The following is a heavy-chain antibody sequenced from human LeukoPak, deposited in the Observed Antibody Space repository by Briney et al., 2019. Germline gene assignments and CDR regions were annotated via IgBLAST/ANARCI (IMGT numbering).Heavy chain of an antibody. CDR1: GYTFTGYY. J-gene: IGHJ4*02. CDR2: INPNSGGT. Sequence: GASVTVSCKASGYTFTGYYMHWVRQAPGQGLEWMGWINPNSGGTNYAQKFQGRVTMTRDTSISTAYMELSRLRSDDTAVYYCARDAAVADPLYYFDYWGQGTLVTVSS. D-gene: IGHD6-19*01. CDR3: ARDAAVADPLYYFDY. V-gene: IGHV1-2*02.